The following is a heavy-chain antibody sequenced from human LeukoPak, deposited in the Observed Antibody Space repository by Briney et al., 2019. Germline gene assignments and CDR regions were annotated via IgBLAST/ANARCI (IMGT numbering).Heavy chain of an antibody. CDR1: GFTFSGYA. CDR3: ARDPGGSFEY. Sequence: GGSLRLSCAASGFTFSGYAMPWVRQAPGTGLEGVAYIRYDGGNKYYADSVKARFTISRDNSKTTLYLQMHSLIPEATALLYFARDPGGSFEYWGQGSLVTVSS. D-gene: IGHD4-23*01. CDR2: IRYDGGNK. V-gene: IGHV3-30*02. J-gene: IGHJ4*02.